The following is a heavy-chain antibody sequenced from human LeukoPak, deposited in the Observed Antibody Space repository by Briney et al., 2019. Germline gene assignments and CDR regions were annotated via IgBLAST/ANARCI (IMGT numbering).Heavy chain of an antibody. V-gene: IGHV3-49*04. D-gene: IGHD4-11*01. Sequence: GGPLRLSCTTSDFTFGDYAMTWVRQAPGKGLEWVGFIRSKAFGGTPEYAASVKGRFTISRDDSKSIAYLRMNSLKTEDTAVYYCTRAPYSNYVNLDYWGQGTLVTVSS. CDR2: IRSKAFGGTP. J-gene: IGHJ4*02. CDR3: TRAPYSNYVNLDY. CDR1: DFTFGDYA.